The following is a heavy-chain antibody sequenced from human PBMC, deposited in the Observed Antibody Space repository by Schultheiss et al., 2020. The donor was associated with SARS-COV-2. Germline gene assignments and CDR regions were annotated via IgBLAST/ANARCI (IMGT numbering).Heavy chain of an antibody. J-gene: IGHJ1*01. D-gene: IGHD3-10*01. CDR2: IYSGGST. CDR1: GFTFSSYS. Sequence: GGSLRLSCAASGFTFSSYSMNWVRQAPGKGLEWVSVIYSGGSTYYADSVKGRFTISRDNSKNTLCLQMNSLRAEDTAVYYCAREGPFGYGYFQHWGQGTLVTVSS. CDR3: AREGPFGYGYFQH. V-gene: IGHV3-53*01.